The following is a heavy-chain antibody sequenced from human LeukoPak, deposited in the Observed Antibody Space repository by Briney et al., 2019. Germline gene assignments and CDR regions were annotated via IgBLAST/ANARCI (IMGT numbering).Heavy chain of an antibody. CDR2: IYSSGTT. D-gene: IGHD1-26*01. CDR1: GGSISSYY. V-gene: IGHV4-4*07. Sequence: PSGTLSLTCTVSGGSISSYYWSWMRQPAGKGLEWIGRIYSSGTTNYNPSLKSRVTMSVDTSKNQFSLKLSSVTAADTAVYYCASSRGSYYTSSFDIWGQGTMVTVSS. CDR3: ASSRGSYYTSSFDI. J-gene: IGHJ3*02.